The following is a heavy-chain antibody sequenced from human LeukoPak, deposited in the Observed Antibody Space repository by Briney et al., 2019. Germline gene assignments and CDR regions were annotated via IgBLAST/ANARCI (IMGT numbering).Heavy chain of an antibody. D-gene: IGHD3-10*01. V-gene: IGHV3-30*03. CDR3: AREVYYGSVSPPSLYFDY. J-gene: IGHJ4*02. Sequence: GGSLRLSCAASGFTFSSYRMSWVRQAPGKGLEWVAVTSYDLNVKLYADSVKGRFTISRDNSRSTLYLQMNSLRAEDTAIYYCAREVYYGSVSPPSLYFDYWGQGTLVTVSS. CDR1: GFTFSSYR. CDR2: TSYDLNVK.